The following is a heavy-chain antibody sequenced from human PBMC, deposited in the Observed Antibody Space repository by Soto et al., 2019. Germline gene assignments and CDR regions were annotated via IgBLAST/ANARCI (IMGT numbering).Heavy chain of an antibody. CDR2: INPNSGGT. Sequence: ASVKVSCKASGYTSTGYYMHWVRQAPGQGLEWMGWINPNSGGTNYAQKFQGRVTMTRDTSISTAYMELSRLRSDDTAVYYCARGGTYSYDSSGYPGSQYYGMDVWGQGTTVTVSS. D-gene: IGHD3-22*01. CDR1: GYTSTGYY. CDR3: ARGGTYSYDSSGYPGSQYYGMDV. J-gene: IGHJ6*02. V-gene: IGHV1-2*02.